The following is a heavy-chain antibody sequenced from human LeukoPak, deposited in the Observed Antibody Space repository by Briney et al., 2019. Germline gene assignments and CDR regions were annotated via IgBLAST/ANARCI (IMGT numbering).Heavy chain of an antibody. D-gene: IGHD4-17*01. J-gene: IGHJ6*02. V-gene: IGHV3-30-3*01. CDR3: AKVFERGDYWSYYGMDV. CDR2: ISYDGSNK. CDR1: GFTFSSYA. Sequence: PGRSLRLSCAASGFTFSSYAMHWVRQAPGKGLEWVAVISYDGSNKYYADSVKGRFTISRDNSKNTLYLQMNSLRAEDTAVYYCAKVFERGDYWSYYGMDVWGQGTTVTVSS.